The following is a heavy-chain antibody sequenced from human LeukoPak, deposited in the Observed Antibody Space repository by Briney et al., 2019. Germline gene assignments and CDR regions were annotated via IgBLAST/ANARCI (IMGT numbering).Heavy chain of an antibody. CDR2: TYYRSKWYN. CDR3: ARGIAVAVNNWFDP. D-gene: IGHD6-19*01. V-gene: IGHV6-1*01. Sequence: SATLSLTCAISGDSVSSNSAAWNWIRQSPSRGLEWLGRTYYRSKWYNDYEVSVKRRININPDTSKNQFSLQLNSVTAEDTAVYYCARGIAVAVNNWFDPGGGETGDTVSS. CDR1: GDSVSSNSAA. J-gene: IGHJ5*02.